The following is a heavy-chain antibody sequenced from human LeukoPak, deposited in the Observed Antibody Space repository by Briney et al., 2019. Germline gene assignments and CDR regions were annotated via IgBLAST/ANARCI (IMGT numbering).Heavy chain of an antibody. Sequence: PSETLSLTCTVSGGSISSSSYYWGWIRQPPEKGLEWIGSIYYSGSTYYNPSLKSRVTISVDTSKNQFSLELSSVPAADTAVYYCAIHSTLMTMVGTPAYNWFDPWGQGTLVTVSS. D-gene: IGHD4-23*01. CDR2: IYYSGST. J-gene: IGHJ5*02. CDR3: AIHSTLMTMVGTPAYNWFDP. V-gene: IGHV4-39*01. CDR1: GGSISSSSYY.